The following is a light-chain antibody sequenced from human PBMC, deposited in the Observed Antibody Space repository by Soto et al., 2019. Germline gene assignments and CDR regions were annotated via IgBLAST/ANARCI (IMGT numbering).Light chain of an antibody. V-gene: IGKV3-11*01. CDR2: DAS. CDR1: QRVTSSY. CDR3: QQLTDWPPQWT. J-gene: IGKJ1*01. Sequence: EIVLTQAPGTLALSPGEISTLSLRAIQRVTSSYLAWFQQKPGQAPRLLIYDASSRATGIPARFSGSGSGTDFTLTISSLEPEDFAVYYCQQLTDWPPQWTFGQGTKVDIK.